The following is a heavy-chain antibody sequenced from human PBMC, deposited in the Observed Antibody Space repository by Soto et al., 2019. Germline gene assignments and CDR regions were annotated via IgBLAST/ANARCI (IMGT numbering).Heavy chain of an antibody. CDR1: GYTFTGYY. CDR3: ARSGNYVILTGYPPPDYYYMDF. V-gene: IGHV1-2*04. D-gene: IGHD3-9*01. CDR2: INPNSGGT. J-gene: IGHJ6*03. Sequence: ASVKVSCKASGYTFTGYYMHWVRQAPGQGLEWMGWINPNSGGTNYAQKFQGWVTMTRDTSISTAYMELSRLRSDDTAVYYCARSGNYVILTGYPPPDYYYMDFWGKGTTVTVSS.